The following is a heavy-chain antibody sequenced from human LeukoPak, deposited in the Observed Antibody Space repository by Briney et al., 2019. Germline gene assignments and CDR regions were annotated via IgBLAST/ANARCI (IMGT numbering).Heavy chain of an antibody. CDR1: GYTFNIYA. J-gene: IGHJ3*02. Sequence: GVSLRLSCAASGYTFNIYAMSCVRQSPGKWVVCVSDISGSGVRTYYADHVKGRSTMARDTSKNTMYMQMNSLKGEDTGVNYCANLGRIVGATQRFDAFDIWGQGTMVTVSS. V-gene: IGHV3-23*01. CDR3: ANLGRIVGATQRFDAFDI. CDR2: ISGSGVRT. D-gene: IGHD1-26*01.